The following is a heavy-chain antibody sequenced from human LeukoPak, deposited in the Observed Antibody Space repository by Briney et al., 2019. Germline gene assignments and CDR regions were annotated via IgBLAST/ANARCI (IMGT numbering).Heavy chain of an antibody. D-gene: IGHD4-17*01. V-gene: IGHV3-23*01. Sequence: GGSLRLSCAASGFTFSSYAMNWVRQAPGKGLEWVSAISGSGGSTYYADSVKGRFTISRDNSKNTLYLQMNSLRAEDTAVYYCAKDPYGDYVVDYWGQGTLVTVS. CDR3: AKDPYGDYVVDY. CDR1: GFTFSSYA. J-gene: IGHJ4*02. CDR2: ISGSGGST.